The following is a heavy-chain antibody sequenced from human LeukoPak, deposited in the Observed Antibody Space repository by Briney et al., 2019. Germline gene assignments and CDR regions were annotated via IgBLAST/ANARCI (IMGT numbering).Heavy chain of an antibody. D-gene: IGHD2-21*02. V-gene: IGHV3-15*01. CDR1: GFTFSNAW. Sequence: GGTLRLSCAASGFTFSNAWMSWVRQAPGKGLEWVGRIKSKTDGGTTDYAAPVKGRFTISRDDSKNTLYLQMNSLKTEDTAVYYCTSTEWDCGGDCYSLNGAFDIWGQGTMVTVSS. J-gene: IGHJ3*02. CDR2: IKSKTDGGTT. CDR3: TSTEWDCGGDCYSLNGAFDI.